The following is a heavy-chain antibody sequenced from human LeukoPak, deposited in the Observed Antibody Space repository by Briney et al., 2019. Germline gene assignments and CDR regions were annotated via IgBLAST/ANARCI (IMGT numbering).Heavy chain of an antibody. CDR3: ASTEWNYAR. V-gene: IGHV4-4*07. CDR1: GGSISSYY. CDR2: MYSSGNT. D-gene: IGHD1-7*01. Sequence: SETLSLTCTVSGGSISSYYCRWIRQPAGKGLEWIGRMYSSGNTHYNPSLKSRVTMSVDTSKNHFSLRLSSVTAADTAVYYCASTEWNYARWGQGTLVTVSS. J-gene: IGHJ4*02.